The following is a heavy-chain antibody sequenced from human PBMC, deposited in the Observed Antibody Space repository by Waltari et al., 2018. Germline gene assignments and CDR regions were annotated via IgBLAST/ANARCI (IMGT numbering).Heavy chain of an antibody. CDR1: GFTFSSLG. J-gene: IGHJ5*02. Sequence: QLVESGGGVVQPGGSLRLSCAASGFTFSSLGMHWVGPAPGKGLEWVTFIRYDGSNKYYADSVKGRFIISRDNSKNTVYLQMNSLRPEDAAVYYCAKGSGSYEGFDPWGQGTLVTVSS. CDR2: IRYDGSNK. CDR3: AKGSGSYEGFDP. V-gene: IGHV3-30*02. D-gene: IGHD1-26*01.